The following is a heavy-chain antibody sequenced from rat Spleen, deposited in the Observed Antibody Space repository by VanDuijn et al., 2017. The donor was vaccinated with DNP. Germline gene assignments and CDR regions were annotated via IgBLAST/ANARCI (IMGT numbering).Heavy chain of an antibody. CDR3: ARPPYAMDA. V-gene: IGHV5S10*01. J-gene: IGHJ4*01. CDR2: IINDGRRT. CDR1: GFTFSDYN. Sequence: EVQLVESGGGLVQPGRSLRLSCAASGFTFSDYNMAWVRQAPKQGLEWVATIINDGRRTYYRDSVKGRFTISRDNGKSTLYLHMDSLRSEDTATYYCARPPYAMDAWGQGTSVTVSS.